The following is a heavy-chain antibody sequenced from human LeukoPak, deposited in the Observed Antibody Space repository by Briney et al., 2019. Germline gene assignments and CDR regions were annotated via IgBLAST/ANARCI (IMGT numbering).Heavy chain of an antibody. CDR1: GGSFGGYY. CDR2: INHSGST. CDR3: GRGVRSGSRYGMDV. D-gene: IGHD3-3*01. J-gene: IGHJ6*02. V-gene: IGHV4-34*01. Sequence: SETLSLTCAVYGGSFGGYYWSWIRQPPGKGLEWIGEINHSGSTNYNPSLKSRVTISVDTSKNQFSLKLSSVTAADTAVYYCGRGVRSGSRYGMDVWGQGTTATVSS.